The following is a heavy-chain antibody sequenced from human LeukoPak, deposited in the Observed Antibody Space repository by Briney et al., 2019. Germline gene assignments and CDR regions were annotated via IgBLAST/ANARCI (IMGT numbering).Heavy chain of an antibody. Sequence: GGSLRLSCAASGFDITNYDMNWVRQAPGKGLEWITYISSSGSTMYYADSVKGRFTVSRDNAKSSLYLQMNSLRAEDTAVYYCARGGYNNYMNAWGQGALVTVSS. CDR1: GFDITNYD. V-gene: IGHV3-48*03. D-gene: IGHD4-11*01. CDR2: ISSSGSTM. CDR3: ARGGYNNYMNA. J-gene: IGHJ5*02.